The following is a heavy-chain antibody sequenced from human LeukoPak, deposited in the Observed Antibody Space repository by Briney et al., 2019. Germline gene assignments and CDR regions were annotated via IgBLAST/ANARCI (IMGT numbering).Heavy chain of an antibody. V-gene: IGHV1-18*01. CDR3: AREYSGYDWGHFDY. CDR1: GYTFTSYG. D-gene: IGHD5-12*01. J-gene: IGHJ4*02. CDR2: ISAYNGNT. Sequence: GASVKVSCKASGYTFTSYGISWVRQAPGQGLEWMGWISAYNGNTNYAQKLQGRVTMTTDTSTGTAYIELRSLRSDDTAVYYCAREYSGYDWGHFDYWDQGTLVTVSS.